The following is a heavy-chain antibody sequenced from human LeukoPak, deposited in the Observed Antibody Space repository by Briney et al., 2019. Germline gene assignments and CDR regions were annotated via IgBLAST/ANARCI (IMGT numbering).Heavy chain of an antibody. CDR1: EFSVGSNY. J-gene: IGHJ6*03. V-gene: IGHV3-23*01. CDR2: ISATGGTT. Sequence: PGGSLRLSCAASEFSVGSNYMTWVRQAPGKGLEWVSAISATGGTTYYADSVKGRFTISRDNSKNTLYLQMNSLRAEDTAIYYCAKNGDRGAYCSGGSCYPYYYYYIDVWGKGTTVTISS. CDR3: AKNGDRGAYCSGGSCYPYYYYYIDV. D-gene: IGHD2-15*01.